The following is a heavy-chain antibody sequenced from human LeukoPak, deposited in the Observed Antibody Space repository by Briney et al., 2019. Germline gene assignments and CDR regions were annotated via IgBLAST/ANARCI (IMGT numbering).Heavy chain of an antibody. J-gene: IGHJ5*02. CDR3: ARVGFWSGYYTRWFDP. CDR1: GGSFSGYY. Sequence: SETLSLTCAVYGGSFSGYYWSWIRQPPGKGLEWIGEINHSGSTNYNPSLKSRVTISVDTSKNRFSLKLSSVTAADTAVYYCARVGFWSGYYTRWFDPWGQGTLVTVSS. D-gene: IGHD3-3*01. V-gene: IGHV4-34*01. CDR2: INHSGST.